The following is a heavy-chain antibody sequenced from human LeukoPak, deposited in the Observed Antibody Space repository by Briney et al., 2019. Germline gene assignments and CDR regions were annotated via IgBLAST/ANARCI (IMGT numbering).Heavy chain of an antibody. Sequence: PSETLSLTCTVSGGSISSGDYYWSWIRQPPGKGLEWIGYIYYSGSTYYNPSLKSRVTISVDTSKNQFSLKLSSVTAADTAVYYCARGKWVAAAGMLDYWGQGTRVTVSS. D-gene: IGHD6-13*01. CDR1: GGSISSGDYY. CDR2: IYYSGST. CDR3: ARGKWVAAAGMLDY. J-gene: IGHJ4*02. V-gene: IGHV4-30-4*08.